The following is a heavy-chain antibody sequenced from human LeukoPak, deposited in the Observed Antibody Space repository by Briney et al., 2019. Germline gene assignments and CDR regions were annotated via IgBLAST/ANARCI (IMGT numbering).Heavy chain of an antibody. Sequence: SETLSLTCTVSGGSISSSSYYWGWIRQPPGRGLEWIGSIYYSGSTYYNPSLKSRVTISVDTSKNQFSLKLSSVTAAETAVYYCASLTQPMIVVGAWGQGTLVTVSS. D-gene: IGHD3-22*01. J-gene: IGHJ5*02. V-gene: IGHV4-39*01. CDR1: GGSISSSSYY. CDR2: IYYSGST. CDR3: ASLTQPMIVVGA.